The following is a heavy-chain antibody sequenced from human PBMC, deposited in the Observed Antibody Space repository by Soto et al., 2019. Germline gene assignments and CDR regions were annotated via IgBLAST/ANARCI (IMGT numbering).Heavy chain of an antibody. J-gene: IGHJ6*02. CDR1: GYTFTSYY. D-gene: IGHD6-6*01. V-gene: IGHV1-46*01. CDR3: ARAPEPYSSSSSFYYGMDV. Sequence: QVQLVQSGAEVKKPGASVKVSCKASGYTFTSYYMHWVRQAPGQGLERMGIINPSGGSTSYAQKFQGRVTMTRDTSTSTVYMELSSLRSEDTAVYYCARAPEPYSSSSSFYYGMDVWGQGTTVTVSS. CDR2: INPSGGST.